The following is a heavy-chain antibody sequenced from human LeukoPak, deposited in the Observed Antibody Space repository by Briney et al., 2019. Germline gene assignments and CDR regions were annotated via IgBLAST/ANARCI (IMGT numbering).Heavy chain of an antibody. D-gene: IGHD1-7*01. CDR2: ISSSSSTI. V-gene: IGHV3-48*01. CDR1: GFTFGSYS. CDR3: ARAWNYVFF. J-gene: IGHJ4*02. Sequence: PGGSLRLSCAASGFTFGSYSMNWVRQAPGKGLEWVSYISSSSSTIYYADSVKGRFTISRDNAKNSLYLQMNSLRAEDTAVYYCARAWNYVFFWGQGTLVTVSS.